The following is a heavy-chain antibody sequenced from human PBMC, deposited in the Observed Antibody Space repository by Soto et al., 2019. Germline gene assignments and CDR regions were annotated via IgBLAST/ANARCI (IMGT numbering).Heavy chain of an antibody. CDR3: ARVVVVTAIPSVFDY. CDR1: GGSISSYY. J-gene: IGHJ4*02. D-gene: IGHD2-21*02. CDR2: IYYSGST. Sequence: WETLSLTCTVSGGSISSYYWSWIRQPPGKGLEWIGYIYYSGSTNYNPSLKSRVAISVDTSKNQFSLKLSSVTAADTAVYYCARVVVVTAIPSVFDYWGQGTLVTVSS. V-gene: IGHV4-59*01.